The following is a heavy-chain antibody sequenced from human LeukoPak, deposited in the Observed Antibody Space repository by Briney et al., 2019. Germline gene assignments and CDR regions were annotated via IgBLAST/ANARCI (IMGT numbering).Heavy chain of an antibody. CDR1: GGTFSSYA. J-gene: IGHJ3*02. CDR3: ARGTERYSGYERAFDI. CDR2: IIPIFGTA. D-gene: IGHD5-12*01. Sequence: SVKVSCKASGGTFSSYAISWVRQAPGQGLEWMGGIIPIFGTANYAQKFQGRVTITADESTSTAYMELSSLRSEDTAVFYCARGTERYSGYERAFDIWGQGTMVTVSS. V-gene: IGHV1-69*01.